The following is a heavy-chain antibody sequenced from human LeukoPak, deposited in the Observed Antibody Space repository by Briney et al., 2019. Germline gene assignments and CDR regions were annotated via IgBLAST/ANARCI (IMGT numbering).Heavy chain of an antibody. CDR1: GFTFSSYA. D-gene: IGHD6-6*01. J-gene: IGHJ6*03. V-gene: IGHV3-23*01. CDR3: AKGRRVYYYYYMDV. CDR2: ISGSGGST. Sequence: GGSLRLSCAASGFTFSSYAMSWVRQAPGKGLEWVSAISGSGGSTYYADSVKGRFTISRDNSKNTLYLQMNSLRAEDTAAYYCAKGRRVYYYYYMDVWGKGTTVTVSS.